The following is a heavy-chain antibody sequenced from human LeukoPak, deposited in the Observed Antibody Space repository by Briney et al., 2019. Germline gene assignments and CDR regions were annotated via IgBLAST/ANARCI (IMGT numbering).Heavy chain of an antibody. Sequence: SETLSLTCTVSGGSISNYYWSWIRQPPGKGLEWIGYIYYRGSTNYNPSLKGRVPISVDTSKNQFSLKLNSVTAADTAVYYCARGGDYGDLRYFDYWGQGTLVTVSS. J-gene: IGHJ4*02. V-gene: IGHV4-59*01. CDR1: GGSISNYY. D-gene: IGHD4-17*01. CDR2: IYYRGST. CDR3: ARGGDYGDLRYFDY.